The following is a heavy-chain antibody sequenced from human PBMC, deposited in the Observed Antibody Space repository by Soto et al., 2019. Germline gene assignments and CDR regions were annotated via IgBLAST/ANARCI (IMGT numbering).Heavy chain of an antibody. D-gene: IGHD2-2*01. CDR3: AKQKGTLIVVVPADVFDY. J-gene: IGHJ4*02. Sequence: GGSLRLSSTASGFTFSSYAMSWVRQAPGKGLEWVSAISGSGGSTYYADSVKGRFTISRDNSKNTLYLQMNSLRAEDTAVYYCAKQKGTLIVVVPADVFDYWGQGTLVTVSS. CDR2: ISGSGGST. V-gene: IGHV3-23*01. CDR1: GFTFSSYA.